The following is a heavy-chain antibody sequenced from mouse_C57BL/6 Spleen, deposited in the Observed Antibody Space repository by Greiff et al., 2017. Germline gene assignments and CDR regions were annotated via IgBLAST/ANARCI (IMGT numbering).Heavy chain of an antibody. D-gene: IGHD2-10*02. CDR3: ARHLYGNYSAWFAY. CDR1: GFTFSSYG. J-gene: IGHJ3*01. CDR2: ISGGGSCT. V-gene: IGHV5-6*01. Sequence: EVQLVESGGDLVKPGGSLKLSCAASGFTFSSYGMSWVRQTPDKRLEWVATISGGGSCTYYPDSVKGHFTISRDNAKNTLYLQMSSLKSEDTAMYYCARHLYGNYSAWFAYWGQGTLVTVSA.